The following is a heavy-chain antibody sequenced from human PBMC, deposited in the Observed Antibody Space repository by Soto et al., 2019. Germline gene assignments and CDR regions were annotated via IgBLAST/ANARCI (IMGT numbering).Heavy chain of an antibody. CDR1: GYTFTSYG. D-gene: IGHD5-12*01. V-gene: IGHV1-18*01. Sequence: QVQLVQSGGEVKKPGASVKVSCKASGYTFTSYGISWVRQAPGQGLEWMGWISANNGNTNYVQKLPGRVTMTTDTSTSTAYMELRSLRSDDTAVYYCARGMATIHLDVFNIWGQGTMVTVS. CDR3: ARGMATIHLDVFNI. CDR2: ISANNGNT. J-gene: IGHJ3*02.